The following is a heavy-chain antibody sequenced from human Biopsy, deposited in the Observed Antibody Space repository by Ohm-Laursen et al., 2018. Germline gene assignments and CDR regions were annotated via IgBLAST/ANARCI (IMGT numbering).Heavy chain of an antibody. J-gene: IGHJ3*02. Sequence: SDTLSLTCTVSRGSINSYLWNWIRQPAGKGLEWNGRLSGRGSTNYNPSLGSRVYMSVDTSRKQISLELTSVTAADTAVYYCARHIGSSWEWAFDIWGRGTMVTVSS. D-gene: IGHD6-13*01. V-gene: IGHV4-4*07. CDR2: LSGRGST. CDR3: ARHIGSSWEWAFDI. CDR1: RGSINSYL.